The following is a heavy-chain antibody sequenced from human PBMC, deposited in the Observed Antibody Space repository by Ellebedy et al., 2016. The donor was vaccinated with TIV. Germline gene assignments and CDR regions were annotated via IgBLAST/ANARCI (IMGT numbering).Heavy chain of an antibody. V-gene: IGHV7-4-1*02. Sequence: ASVKVSCKASGYTFTGYPINWVRQAPGQGLEFLGWINTNTGNPTYAQGYPGRFDFSLDTSVSTAYLQVSSLKTEDTAVYYCARDSRYNWNDWDYYHMDVWGRGTTVTVSS. CDR3: ARDSRYNWNDWDYYHMDV. J-gene: IGHJ6*03. D-gene: IGHD1-1*01. CDR2: INTNTGNP. CDR1: GYTFTGYP.